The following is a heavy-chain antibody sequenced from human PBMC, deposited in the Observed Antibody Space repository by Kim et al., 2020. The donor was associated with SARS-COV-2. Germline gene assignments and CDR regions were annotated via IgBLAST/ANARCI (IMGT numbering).Heavy chain of an antibody. J-gene: IGHJ5*02. D-gene: IGHD6-13*01. Sequence: SETLSLTCTVSGGSVSSGSYYWSWIRQPPGKGLEWIGYIYYSGSTNYNPSLKSRVTISVDTSKNQFSLKLSSVTAADTAVYYCVRALVVGQQLAKNNWFDPWGQGTLVTVSS. CDR2: IYYSGST. CDR3: VRALVVGQQLAKNNWFDP. CDR1: GGSVSSGSYY. V-gene: IGHV4-61*01.